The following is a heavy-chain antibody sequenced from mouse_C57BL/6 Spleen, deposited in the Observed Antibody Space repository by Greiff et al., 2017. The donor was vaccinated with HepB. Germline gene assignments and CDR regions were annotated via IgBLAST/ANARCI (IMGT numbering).Heavy chain of an antibody. J-gene: IGHJ3*01. V-gene: IGHV5-16*01. CDR2: INYEGSST. CDR1: GFTFSDYY. CDR3: ARILLYDSSYWFAY. D-gene: IGHD1-1*01. Sequence: EVKLVESEGGLVQPGSSMKLSCTASGFTFSDYYMAWVRQVPEKGLEWVANINYEGSSTYYLDSLKSRFIISRDNAKNILYLQLSSLKSEDTATYYCARILLYDSSYWFAYWGQGTLVTVSA.